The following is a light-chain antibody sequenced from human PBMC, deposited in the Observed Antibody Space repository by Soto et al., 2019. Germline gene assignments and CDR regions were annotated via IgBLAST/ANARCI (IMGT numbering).Light chain of an antibody. V-gene: IGLV2-14*03. Sequence: QSALTQPASVSGSPGQTVIISCTGTSSDIGGSNYVSWYQQHPGRAPKLILFDVSTRPSKIPYRFSGSKSDNTASLTISGLQADDEADYYCSSHSSSSTLVLFGGGTKLTVL. CDR1: SSDIGGSNY. CDR3: SSHSSSSTLVL. CDR2: DVS. J-gene: IGLJ2*01.